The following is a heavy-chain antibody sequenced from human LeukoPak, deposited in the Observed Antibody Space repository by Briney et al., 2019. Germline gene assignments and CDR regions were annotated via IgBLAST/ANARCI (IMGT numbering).Heavy chain of an antibody. CDR2: INHSGST. V-gene: IGHV4-34*01. Sequence: NPSETLSLTCAVYGGSFSGYYWSWIRQPPGKGLEWIGEINHSGSTNYIPSLKSRVTISVDTSKNQFSLKLSSVTAADTAVYYCARERPGDFWSGYYPIIDYWGQGTQVTVSS. J-gene: IGHJ4*02. D-gene: IGHD3-3*01. CDR1: GGSFSGYY. CDR3: ARERPGDFWSGYYPIIDY.